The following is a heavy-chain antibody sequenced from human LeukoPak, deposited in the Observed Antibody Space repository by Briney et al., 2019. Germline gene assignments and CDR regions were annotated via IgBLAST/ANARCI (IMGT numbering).Heavy chain of an antibody. CDR2: IYHSGST. J-gene: IGHJ4*02. CDR1: GYSISSGYY. CDR3: ARATPPDTAMNDPYFGY. V-gene: IGHV4-38-2*02. Sequence: SETLSLTCTVSGYSISSGYYWGWIRQPPGKGLEWIGSIYHSGSTYYNPSLKSRVTISVDTSKNQFSLKLSSVTAADTAVYYCARATPPDTAMNDPYFGYWGQGTLVTVSS. D-gene: IGHD5-18*01.